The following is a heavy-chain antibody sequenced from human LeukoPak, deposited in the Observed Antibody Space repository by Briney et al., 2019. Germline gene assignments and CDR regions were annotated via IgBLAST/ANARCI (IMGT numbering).Heavy chain of an antibody. D-gene: IGHD1-14*01. V-gene: IGHV3-30*04. CDR1: GFAFSNYA. Sequence: GGSLRLSCAVSGFAFSNYAMHWVRQAPGKGLEWVAVISYDGSNKYYADSVKGRFTVSRDNSKNTLYLQMNSLRAEDTAVYYCATGFRYVGYWGQGTLVTVSS. CDR3: ATGFRYVGY. J-gene: IGHJ4*02. CDR2: ISYDGSNK.